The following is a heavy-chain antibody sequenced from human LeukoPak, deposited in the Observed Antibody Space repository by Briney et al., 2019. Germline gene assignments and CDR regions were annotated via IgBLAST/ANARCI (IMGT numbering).Heavy chain of an antibody. J-gene: IGHJ4*02. CDR2: MNPNSGNT. D-gene: IGHD3-3*01. V-gene: IGHV1-8*01. CDR3: ARGRSPIFGVVTYDY. Sequence: ASVKVSCKASGYTFTSYDINWVRLATGQGLEWMGWMNPNSGNTGYAQKFQGRVTMTRNTSISTAYMELSSLRSEDTAVYYCARGRSPIFGVVTYDYWGQGTLVTVSS. CDR1: GYTFTSYD.